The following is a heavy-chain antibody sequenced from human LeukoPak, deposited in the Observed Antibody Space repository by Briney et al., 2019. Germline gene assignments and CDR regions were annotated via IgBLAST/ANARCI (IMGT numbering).Heavy chain of an antibody. CDR3: AKQSAGSAAWYSLHYDF. CDR1: GFTLSSYA. V-gene: IGHV3-23*01. J-gene: IGHJ4*02. Sequence: GGSLRLTCAASGFTLSSYAMTWVRQAPGRGLEWVSSVDGGGGGTYYADSVKGRFTISRDNSKDTLYLQMNGLRAEDTAVYFCAKQSAGSAAWYSLHYDFWGQGTLVTVSS. CDR2: VDGGGGGT. D-gene: IGHD6-13*01.